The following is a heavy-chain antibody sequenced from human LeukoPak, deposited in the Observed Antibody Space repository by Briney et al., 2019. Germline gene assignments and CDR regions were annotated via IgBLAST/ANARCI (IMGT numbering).Heavy chain of an antibody. D-gene: IGHD2-2*01. Sequence: GASVKVSCKASGYTFTGYYMHWVRQAPGQGLEWMGWINTNTGNPTYAQGFTGRFVFSLDTSVSTAYLQISSLKAEATAVYYCARVVVGYCSSTEGCDYMDVWGKGTTVTVSS. V-gene: IGHV7-4-1*02. CDR1: GYTFTGYY. CDR3: ARVVVGYCSSTEGCDYMDV. CDR2: INTNTGNP. J-gene: IGHJ6*03.